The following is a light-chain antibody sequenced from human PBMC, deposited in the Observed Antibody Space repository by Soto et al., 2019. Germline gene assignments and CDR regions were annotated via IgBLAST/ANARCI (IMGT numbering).Light chain of an antibody. V-gene: IGLV2-23*02. J-gene: IGLJ2*01. Sequence: QSVLTQPASVSGSPGQSLTISCSGTGSGIGSYNLVSWYQLHPGKAPKLMIYEVSKRPSGVSDRFSGSKSGNTASLTISGVESDDEADYYCCSYAFSDNVVFGGGTKLTVL. CDR3: CSYAFSDNVV. CDR1: GSGIGSYNL. CDR2: EVS.